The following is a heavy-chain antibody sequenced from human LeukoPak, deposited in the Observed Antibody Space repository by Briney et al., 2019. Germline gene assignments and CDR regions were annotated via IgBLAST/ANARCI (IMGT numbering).Heavy chain of an antibody. J-gene: IGHJ6*03. CDR2: IYTSGST. V-gene: IGHV4-61*02. CDR3: ARGQYYYYMDV. CDR1: GGSISSGSYY. Sequence: SETLSLTCTVSGGSISSGSYYWSWIRQPAGKGLEWIGRIYTSGSTNYNPSLKSRVTISVDTSKNQFSLKLSSVTAADTAVYYYARGQYYYYMDVWGKGTTVTVSS.